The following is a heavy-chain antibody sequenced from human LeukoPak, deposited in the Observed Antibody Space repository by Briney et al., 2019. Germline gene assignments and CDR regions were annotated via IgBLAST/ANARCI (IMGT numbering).Heavy chain of an antibody. V-gene: IGHV4-59*01. J-gene: IGHJ4*02. CDR2: IYYSGST. Sequence: SETLSLTCTVSGGSISSYYWSWIRQPPGKGLEWIGYIYYSGSTNYNPSLKSRVTISVDTSKHQFSLKLSSVTAADTAVYYCARDLGIAAAGFDYWGQGTLVTVSS. CDR1: GGSISSYY. CDR3: ARDLGIAAAGFDY. D-gene: IGHD6-13*01.